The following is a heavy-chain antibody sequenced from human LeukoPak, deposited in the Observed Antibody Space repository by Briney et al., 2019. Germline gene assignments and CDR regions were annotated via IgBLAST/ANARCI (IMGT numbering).Heavy chain of an antibody. V-gene: IGHV3-11*04. CDR1: GFVFSDYY. CDR2: ISSSGSPI. CDR3: ARQYYDSSGYSRY. J-gene: IGHJ4*02. D-gene: IGHD3-22*01. Sequence: GGSLRLSCAASGFVFSDYYMSWIRQAPGKGLEWVSYISSSGSPIYYAESVKGRFTISRDNAKNSLYLQMNSLRAEDTAVYYCARQYYDSSGYSRYWGQGTLVTVSS.